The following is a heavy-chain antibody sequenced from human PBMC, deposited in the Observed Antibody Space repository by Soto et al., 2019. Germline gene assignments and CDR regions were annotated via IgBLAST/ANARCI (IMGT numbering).Heavy chain of an antibody. Sequence: PSETLSLTCTVSGGSISSSSYYWGWIRQPPGKGLEWIGSIYYSGSTYYNPSLKSRVTISVDTSQNQFSLILGSVTAADTAVYYCARALVTDYNSRDYHYYCAMDVWGQGTSVTVSS. CDR1: GGSISSSSYY. CDR3: ARALVTDYNSRDYHYYCAMDV. D-gene: IGHD3-22*01. J-gene: IGHJ6*02. V-gene: IGHV4-39*01. CDR2: IYYSGST.